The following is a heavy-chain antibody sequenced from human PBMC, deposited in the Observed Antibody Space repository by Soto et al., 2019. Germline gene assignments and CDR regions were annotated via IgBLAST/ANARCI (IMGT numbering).Heavy chain of an antibody. CDR3: ARDSSHPQLPRGFDY. V-gene: IGHV1-18*01. D-gene: IGHD2-2*01. CDR2: ISAYNGNT. J-gene: IGHJ4*02. Sequence: QVQLVQSGAEVKKPGASVKVSCKASGYTFTSYGISWVRQAPGQGLVWMGWISAYNGNTNYTRKLPGSVTVTTATSPRTAFMELRSLRSDDTAVYSCARDSSHPQLPRGFDYWGQGTLVTVSS. CDR1: GYTFTSYG.